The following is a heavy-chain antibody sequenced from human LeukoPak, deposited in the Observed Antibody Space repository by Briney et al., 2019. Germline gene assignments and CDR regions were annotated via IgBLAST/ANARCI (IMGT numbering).Heavy chain of an antibody. D-gene: IGHD6-19*01. CDR1: GGSFSGDY. CDR3: ARGLYSSGWYVAPRPADGFDY. V-gene: IGHV4-34*01. CDR2: INHSGST. Sequence: TSETLSLTCAVYGGSFSGDYWSWIRQPPGKGLEWIGEINHSGSTNYNPSLKSRVTISVDTSKNQFSLKLSSVTAADTAVYYCARGLYSSGWYVAPRPADGFDYWGQGTLVTVSS. J-gene: IGHJ4*02.